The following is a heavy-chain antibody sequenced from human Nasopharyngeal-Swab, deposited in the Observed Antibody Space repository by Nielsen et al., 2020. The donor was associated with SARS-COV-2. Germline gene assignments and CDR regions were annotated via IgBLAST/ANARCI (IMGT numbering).Heavy chain of an antibody. D-gene: IGHD5-12*01. CDR1: GYTFTAYY. V-gene: IGHV1-2*02. J-gene: IGHJ4*02. CDR2: INPNSGDT. Sequence: ASVKVSCKASGYTFTAYYIYWVRQAPGQGLEWMGWINPNSGDTNYAQKFQGGVTMTRDTSISTAYMELSRLTSDDTAVYYCVRGRGYNRSWFVYWGQGTLVTVSS. CDR3: VRGRGYNRSWFVY.